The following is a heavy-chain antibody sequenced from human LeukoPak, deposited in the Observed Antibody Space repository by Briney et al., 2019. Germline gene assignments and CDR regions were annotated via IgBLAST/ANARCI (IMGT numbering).Heavy chain of an antibody. Sequence: GGSLRLSCAASGFTFSSYSMNWVRQAPGKGLEWVSSISSSSSYIYYADSVKGRFTISRDNAKNSLYLQMNSLRAEDTAVYYCATDRFSVRGAEYYFDYWGQGTLVTVSS. CDR2: ISSSSSYI. V-gene: IGHV3-21*01. D-gene: IGHD3-10*02. J-gene: IGHJ4*02. CDR3: ATDRFSVRGAEYYFDY. CDR1: GFTFSSYS.